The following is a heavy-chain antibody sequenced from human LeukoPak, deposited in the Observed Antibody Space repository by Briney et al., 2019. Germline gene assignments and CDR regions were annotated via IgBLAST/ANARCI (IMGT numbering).Heavy chain of an antibody. J-gene: IGHJ4*02. CDR2: FDPEDGET. Sequence: ASVKVSCKVSGYTLTELSMHWVRQAPGKGLEWMGGFDPEDGETIYAQKFQGRVTMTEDTSTDTAYMELSSLRSEDTAVYYCASQVYGDYAYYFDYWGQGTLVTVSS. CDR1: GYTLTELS. D-gene: IGHD4-17*01. CDR3: ASQVYGDYAYYFDY. V-gene: IGHV1-24*01.